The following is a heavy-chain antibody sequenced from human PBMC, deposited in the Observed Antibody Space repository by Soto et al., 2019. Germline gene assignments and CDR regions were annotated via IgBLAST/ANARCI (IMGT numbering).Heavy chain of an antibody. V-gene: IGHV3-30-3*01. CDR1: GFTFSSYA. CDR2: ISYDGSNK. Sequence: QVQLVESGGGVVQPGRSLRLSCAASGFTFSSYAMHWARQAPGKGLEWVAVISYDGSNKYYADSVKGRFTISRDNSKNTLYLQMNSLRAEDTAVYYCARVHRGNGMDVWGQGTTVTVSS. J-gene: IGHJ6*02. CDR3: ARVHRGNGMDV.